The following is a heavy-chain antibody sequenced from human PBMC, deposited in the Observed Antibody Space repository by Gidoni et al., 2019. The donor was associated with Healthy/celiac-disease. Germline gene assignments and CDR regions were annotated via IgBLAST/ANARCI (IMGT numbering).Heavy chain of an antibody. CDR2: IYPGDSDT. J-gene: IGHJ5*02. CDR1: GDRFTSYW. D-gene: IGHD2-8*01. V-gene: IGHV5-51*03. CDR3: ARLDAVLHNNWFDP. Sequence: EVQLVQSGAEVKKPGESLKISGKASGDRFTSYWIGWVRQMPGKGLEWMGIIYPGDSDTRYSPSFQGQVTISADKSISTAYLQWSSLKASDTAMYYCARLDAVLHNNWFDPWGQGTLVTVSS.